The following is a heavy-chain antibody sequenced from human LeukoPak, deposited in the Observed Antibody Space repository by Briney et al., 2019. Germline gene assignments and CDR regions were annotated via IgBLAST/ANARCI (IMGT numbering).Heavy chain of an antibody. J-gene: IGHJ4*02. CDR2: ISAYNGNT. CDR3: ARDLRVVRGVIISGFDY. Sequence: ASVKVSCKASGYTFTGYYMHWVRQAPGQGLEWMGWISAYNGNTNYAQKLQGRVTMTTDTSTSTAYMELRSLRSDDTAVYYCARDLRVVRGVIISGFDYWGQGTLVTVSS. D-gene: IGHD3-10*01. V-gene: IGHV1-18*04. CDR1: GYTFTGYY.